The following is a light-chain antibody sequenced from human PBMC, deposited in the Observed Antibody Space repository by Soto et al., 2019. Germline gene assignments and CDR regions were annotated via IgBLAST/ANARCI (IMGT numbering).Light chain of an antibody. CDR3: QQTNTFPST. CDR1: QGIGSW. J-gene: IGKJ5*01. Sequence: DIQMTQSPSSVSASVGDRVTITCRASQGIGSWLAWYQHKPGKAPKLLIYAASNLQGGVPSRFSGSGSGPDFALTINSLQPEDFATYYCQQTNTFPSTFGQGTRLEI. CDR2: AAS. V-gene: IGKV1D-12*01.